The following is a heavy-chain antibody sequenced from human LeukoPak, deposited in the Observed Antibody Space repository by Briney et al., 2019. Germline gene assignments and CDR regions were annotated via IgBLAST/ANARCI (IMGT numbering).Heavy chain of an antibody. CDR3: ARAGTGYYDFWSGYYTSVYFDY. V-gene: IGHV3-74*01. CDR2: INSDGSST. CDR1: GFTFSSYW. Sequence: GGSLRLSCAASGFTFSSYWMHWVRQAPGKGLVWVKRINSDGSSTSYADSVKGRFTVSRDNAKNTLYLQMNSLRAEDTAVYYCARAGTGYYDFWSGYYTSVYFDYWDQGTLVTVSS. J-gene: IGHJ4*02. D-gene: IGHD3-3*01.